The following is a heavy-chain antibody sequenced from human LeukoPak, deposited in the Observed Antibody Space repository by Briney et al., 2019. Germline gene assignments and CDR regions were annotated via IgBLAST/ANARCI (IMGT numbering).Heavy chain of an antibody. CDR2: IYYSGST. CDR3: ARGRPGGIYYGSGTHRTLDY. Sequence: PSETLSLTCTVSGGSISSGGYYWSWIRQHPGKGLEWIGYIYYSGSTYYNPSLKSRVTISVDTSKNQFSLKLSSVTAADTAVYYCARGRPGGIYYGSGTHRTLDYWGQGTLVTVSS. J-gene: IGHJ4*02. V-gene: IGHV4-31*03. CDR1: GGSISSGGYY. D-gene: IGHD3-10*01.